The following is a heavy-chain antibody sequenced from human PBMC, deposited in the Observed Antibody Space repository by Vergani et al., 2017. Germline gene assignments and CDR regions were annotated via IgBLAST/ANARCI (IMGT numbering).Heavy chain of an antibody. V-gene: IGHV4-38-2*02. Sequence: QVLLQESGPGLVKPSETLSLTCTASACSISSGYYWGWIRQPPGKGLEWIGSIYHSGSTYYKPSLKSRITIVVDTATNQFALKLSSVTAADTAVYYCARGKGGYNGGDFYYWGQGSLGAGS. J-gene: IGHJ4*02. CDR1: ACSISSGYY. CDR2: IYHSGST. D-gene: IGHD5-24*01. CDR3: ARGKGGYNGGDFYY.